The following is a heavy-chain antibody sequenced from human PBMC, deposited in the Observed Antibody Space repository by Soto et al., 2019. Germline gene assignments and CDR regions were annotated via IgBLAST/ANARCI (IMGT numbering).Heavy chain of an antibody. CDR2: ISSSSSVI. J-gene: IGHJ6*02. Sequence: GGSLRLSCATSGFILSDCAMNWVRQAPGKGLEWVSYISSSSSVIDYADSVKGRFTISRDNSKNTLYLQMNSLRAEDTAVYYCARGLNYYYGMDVWGQGTTVTVSS. CDR3: ARGLNYYYGMDV. CDR1: GFILSDCA. V-gene: IGHV3-48*01.